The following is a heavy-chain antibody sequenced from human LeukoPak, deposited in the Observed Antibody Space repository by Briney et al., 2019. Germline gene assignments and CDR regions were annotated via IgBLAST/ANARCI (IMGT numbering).Heavy chain of an antibody. CDR1: GDSISNYY. CDR2: IYYSGST. Sequence: SETLSLTCTVSGDSISNYYWRWIRQPPGKGLECIGYIYYSGSTNYNPSLKSRVTISEDTSKNQFSLRLTSVTSEDTAVYYCARLSGSYYTWFDPWGQGTLVTVPS. V-gene: IGHV4-59*01. J-gene: IGHJ5*02. CDR3: ARLSGSYYTWFDP. D-gene: IGHD1-26*01.